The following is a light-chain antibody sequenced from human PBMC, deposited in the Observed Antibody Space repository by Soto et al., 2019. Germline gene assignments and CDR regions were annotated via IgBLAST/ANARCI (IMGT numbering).Light chain of an antibody. J-gene: IGKJ5*01. CDR1: QSVSSY. V-gene: IGKV3-11*01. Sequence: EIVLTQSPATLSLSPGDRAALSCRASQSVSSYLAWYQQKPGQPPRLLTYDASNRATGIPSRFSGSGSATDFTLSISSLEPEDFAVYYCQHRSSWITFGQGTRLEIK. CDR2: DAS. CDR3: QHRSSWIT.